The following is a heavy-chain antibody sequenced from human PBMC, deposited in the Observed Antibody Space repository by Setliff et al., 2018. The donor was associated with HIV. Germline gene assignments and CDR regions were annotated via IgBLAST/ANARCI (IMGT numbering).Heavy chain of an antibody. J-gene: IGHJ4*02. CDR2: ITTSGGST. CDR1: GFTFSNYA. Sequence: PEGSLRLSCAASGFTFSNYAMSWVRQTPGKGLEWVSAITTSGGSTYYADSVKGRFTISRDDSKNTLYLQMLSLRAEDTAVYYCAKGGSDFWSELDYWGQGTLVTVSS. CDR3: AKGGSDFWSELDY. V-gene: IGHV3-23*01. D-gene: IGHD3-3*01.